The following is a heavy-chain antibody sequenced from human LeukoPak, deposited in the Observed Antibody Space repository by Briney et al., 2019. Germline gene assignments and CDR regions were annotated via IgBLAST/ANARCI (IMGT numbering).Heavy chain of an antibody. D-gene: IGHD3-22*01. V-gene: IGHV4-34*01. CDR2: INHSGST. CDR1: GGSFSGYY. J-gene: IGHJ6*02. CDR3: ARVSPWNPVSMIHWRGMDV. Sequence: YPSQTLSLTCAVYGGSFSGYYWSWIRQPPGKGLEWIGEINHSGSTNYNPSLKSRVTISVDTSKNQFSLKLSSVTAADTAVYYCARVSPWNPVSMIHWRGMDVWGQGTTVTVSS.